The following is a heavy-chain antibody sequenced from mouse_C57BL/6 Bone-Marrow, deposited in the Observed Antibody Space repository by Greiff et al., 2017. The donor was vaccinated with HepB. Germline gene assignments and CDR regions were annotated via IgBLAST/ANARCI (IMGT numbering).Heavy chain of an antibody. CDR1: GFTFSSYA. CDR3: TRVLLLWLHYAMDY. CDR2: ISSGGDYT. D-gene: IGHD2-2*01. J-gene: IGHJ4*01. Sequence: EVQRVESGAGLVKPGGSLKLSCAASGFTFSSYAMSWVRQTPEKRLEWVAYISSGGDYTYYADTVKGRFTISRDNARNTLYLQMSSLKSEDTAMYYCTRVLLLWLHYAMDYWGQGASVTVSS. V-gene: IGHV5-9-1*02.